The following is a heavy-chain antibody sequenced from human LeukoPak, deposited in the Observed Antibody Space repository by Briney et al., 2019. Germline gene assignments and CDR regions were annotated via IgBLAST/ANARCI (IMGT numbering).Heavy chain of an antibody. CDR1: GGTFSSYA. D-gene: IGHD4-23*01. CDR2: IIPIFGTA. V-gene: IGHV1-69*01. Sequence: SVKVSCKASGGTFSSYAISWVRQAHGQGLEWMGGIIPIFGTANYAQKFQGRVTITADESTSTAYMELSSLRSEDTAVYYCARPSTTVVTRLEDYYYMDVWGKGTTVTVSS. J-gene: IGHJ6*03. CDR3: ARPSTTVVTRLEDYYYMDV.